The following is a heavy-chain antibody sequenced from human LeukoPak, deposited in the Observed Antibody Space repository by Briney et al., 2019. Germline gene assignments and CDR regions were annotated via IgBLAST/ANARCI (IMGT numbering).Heavy chain of an antibody. CDR1: GFTFSSYG. J-gene: IGHJ4*02. D-gene: IGHD6-13*01. V-gene: IGHV3-33*06. Sequence: GRSLRLSCAASGFTFSSYGMHWVRQAPGKGLEWVAVIWYDGSNKYYADSVKGRFTISRDNSKNTLYLQMNSLRAEDTAVYYCAKDLYIYPIAADYWGQGTLVTVSS. CDR2: IWYDGSNK. CDR3: AKDLYIYPIAADY.